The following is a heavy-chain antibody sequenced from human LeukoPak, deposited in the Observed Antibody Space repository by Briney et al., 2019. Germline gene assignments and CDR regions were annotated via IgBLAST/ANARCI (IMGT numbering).Heavy chain of an antibody. D-gene: IGHD3-16*01. CDR1: GFTFSNYW. CDR2: VKLDGSEK. CDR3: ARHSYHALDV. J-gene: IGHJ6*02. Sequence: GGSLRLSCAASGFTFSNYWMTWVRQAPGKGLEWVANVKLDGSEKYDVDSVKGRSTISRDNAKNSLFLQMNSLRVEDTAVYYCARHSYHALDVWGQGTTVTVSS. V-gene: IGHV3-7*01.